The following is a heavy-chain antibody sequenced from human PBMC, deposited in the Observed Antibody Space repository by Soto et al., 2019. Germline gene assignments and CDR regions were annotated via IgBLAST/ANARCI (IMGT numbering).Heavy chain of an antibody. CDR3: ARGQDSSSWYYFDY. Sequence: GGSLRLSCAASGFTVSSNYMSWVRQAPGKGLEWVSVIYSGGSTYYADSVKGRFTISRDNSKNTLYLQMNSLRAEDTAVYYCARGQDSSSWYYFDYWGQGTLVTVSS. J-gene: IGHJ4*02. CDR2: IYSGGST. D-gene: IGHD6-13*01. CDR1: GFTVSSNY. V-gene: IGHV3-53*01.